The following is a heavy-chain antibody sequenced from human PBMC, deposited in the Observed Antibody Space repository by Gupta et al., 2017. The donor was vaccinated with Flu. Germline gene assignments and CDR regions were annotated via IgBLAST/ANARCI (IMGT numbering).Heavy chain of an antibody. D-gene: IGHD5-12*01. J-gene: IGHJ4*02. CDR1: GGTFSSYA. Sequence: QVQLVQSGAEVKKPGSSVKVSCKAPGGTFSSYAISWVRQAPGQGLEWMGGIIPIFGTANYAQKSQGRVTITADESTSTAYMELSSLRSEDTAVYYCASGQGEGGYDFSYFDYWGQGTLVTVSS. V-gene: IGHV1-69*01. CDR2: IIPIFGTA. CDR3: ASGQGEGGYDFSYFDY.